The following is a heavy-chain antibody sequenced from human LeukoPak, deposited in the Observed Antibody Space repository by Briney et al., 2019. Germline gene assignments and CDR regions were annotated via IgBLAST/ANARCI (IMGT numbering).Heavy chain of an antibody. Sequence: ASVKVSCKASGYTFTNYYMHWMRQAPGQGLEWMGIINPSGGSTSYAQKFQGRVTMTRDTSTSTVYMELSSLRSDDTAVYYCAREGGELPAYWGQGTLVTVSS. V-gene: IGHV1-46*01. CDR1: GYTFTNYY. CDR2: INPSGGST. J-gene: IGHJ4*02. D-gene: IGHD1-26*01. CDR3: AREGGELPAY.